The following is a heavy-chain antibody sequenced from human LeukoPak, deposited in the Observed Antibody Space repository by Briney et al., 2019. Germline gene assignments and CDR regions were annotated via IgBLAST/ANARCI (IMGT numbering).Heavy chain of an antibody. V-gene: IGHV1-46*01. Sequence: ASVKVSCKASGYTFTSYYMHWVRQAPGQGLEWMGIINPSGGSTSYAQKFQGRVTMTKDTSISTAYMELSRLRSDDTAVYYCARSPPYNILTGYYEFDYWGQGTLVTVSS. J-gene: IGHJ4*02. CDR1: GYTFTSYY. D-gene: IGHD3-9*01. CDR2: INPSGGST. CDR3: ARSPPYNILTGYYEFDY.